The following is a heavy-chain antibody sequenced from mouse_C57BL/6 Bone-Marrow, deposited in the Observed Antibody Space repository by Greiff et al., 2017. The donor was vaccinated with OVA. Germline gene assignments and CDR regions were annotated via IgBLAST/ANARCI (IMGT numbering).Heavy chain of an antibody. Sequence: QVTLKESGPGILQPSQTLSLTCSFSGFSLSTFGMGVGWIRQPSGKGLEWLAHIWWDDDKYYNPALKRRLTISKATSKNQVFLKLANVDTADTATYYCARIAFNLPITTVRYFDVWGTGTTVTVSS. V-gene: IGHV8-8*01. J-gene: IGHJ1*03. CDR1: GFSLSTFGMG. D-gene: IGHD1-1*01. CDR2: IWWDDDK. CDR3: ARIAFNLPITTVRYFDV.